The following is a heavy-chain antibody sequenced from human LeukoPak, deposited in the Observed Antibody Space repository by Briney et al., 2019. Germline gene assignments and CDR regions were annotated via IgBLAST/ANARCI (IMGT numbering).Heavy chain of an antibody. J-gene: IGHJ4*02. D-gene: IGHD2-2*01. V-gene: IGHV3-21*01. CDR3: ARDPIVVVPAAMPEFFDY. CDR2: ISRSSSYI. Sequence: GGSLRLSCAASGFTFSSYSMNWVRQAPGKGLEWVSSISRSSSYIYYADSVKGRFTLSRDNAKNSLYLQMNSLRAEDTAVYYCARDPIVVVPAAMPEFFDYWGQGTLVTVSS. CDR1: GFTFSSYS.